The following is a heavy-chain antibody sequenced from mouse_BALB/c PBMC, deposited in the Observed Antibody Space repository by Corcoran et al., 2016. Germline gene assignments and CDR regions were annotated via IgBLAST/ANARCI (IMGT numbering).Heavy chain of an antibody. CDR1: GYTFTNYG. CDR2: INTYTGEP. V-gene: IGHV9-3-1*01. D-gene: IGHD2-1*01. J-gene: IGHJ3*01. CDR3: ARSDGNLPAY. Sequence: QIQLVQSGPELKKPGETVKISCKASGYTFTNYGMNWVKQAPGKGLKWMGWINTYTGEPTYADDFKGRFPFSLENSASTAYLQINNLKNEDTATYFCARSDGNLPAYGGQGTLVTVSA.